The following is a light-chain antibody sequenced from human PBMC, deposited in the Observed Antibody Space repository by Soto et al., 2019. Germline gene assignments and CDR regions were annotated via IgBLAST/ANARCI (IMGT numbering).Light chain of an antibody. CDR1: SSDIGNYDF. J-gene: IGLJ2*01. Sequence: QSALTQPASVSGSRGQSITISCTGTSSDIGNYDFVSWYQQVPGTAPKAMIYEVSSRPSGVSNRFSGSKPGNTASLTISGLQAEDEAYYYCSSYTTSTSFILFGGGTKLTVL. V-gene: IGLV2-14*01. CDR3: SSYTTSTSFIL. CDR2: EVS.